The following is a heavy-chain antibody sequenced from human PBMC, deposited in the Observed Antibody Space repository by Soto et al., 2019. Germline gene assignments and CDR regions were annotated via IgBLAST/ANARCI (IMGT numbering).Heavy chain of an antibody. Sequence: QVQLVQSGAEVKKPGSSVKVSCKASGGTFSSYTISWVRQAPGQGLEWMGRIIPILGRANYAQKFQDRVTITADKPTSPASVQLSSLRSEDTAVYYCAGDEYRNNDYYSYAMHVWGQGPKVTVSS. D-gene: IGHD4-4*01. CDR1: GGTFSSYT. V-gene: IGHV1-69*08. CDR3: AGDEYRNNDYYSYAMHV. CDR2: IIPILGRA. J-gene: IGHJ6*02.